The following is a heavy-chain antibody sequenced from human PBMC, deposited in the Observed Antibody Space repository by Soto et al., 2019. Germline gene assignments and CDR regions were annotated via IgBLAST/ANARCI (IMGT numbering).Heavy chain of an antibody. J-gene: IGHJ6*02. CDR3: ARDRCSGGSCVPYYYGMDV. D-gene: IGHD2-15*01. CDR2: TNPSGGST. Sequence: ASVKVSCKASGYTFTSYYMHWVRQAPGQGLEWMGITNPSGGSTSYAQKFQGRVTMTRDTSTSTVYMELSSLRSEDTAVYYCARDRCSGGSCVPYYYGMDVWGQGTTVTVSS. CDR1: GYTFTSYY. V-gene: IGHV1-46*01.